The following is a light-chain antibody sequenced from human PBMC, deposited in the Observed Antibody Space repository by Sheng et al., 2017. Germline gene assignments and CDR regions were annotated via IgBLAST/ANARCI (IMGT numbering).Light chain of an antibody. V-gene: IGKV1-39*01. J-gene: IGKJ1*01. CDR1: QSISRY. CDR3: QQSYSSPWT. Sequence: DIQMTQSPASLSASVGDRVTISCRASQSISRYLNWYQQKPGKAPKLIIYAVSNLETGVPSRFNGSGPDFTLTISSLHPEDFATYYCQQSYSSPWTFGRGTKVEIK. CDR2: AVS.